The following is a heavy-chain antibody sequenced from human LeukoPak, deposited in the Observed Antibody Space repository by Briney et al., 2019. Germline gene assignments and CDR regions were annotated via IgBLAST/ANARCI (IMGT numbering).Heavy chain of an antibody. CDR1: GFTFSSYW. D-gene: IGHD6-19*01. CDR2: IKQDGSEK. CDR3: ARDGDSGWYRYYFDY. J-gene: IGHJ4*02. Sequence: GGSLRLSCAASGFTFSSYWMSWVRQAPGKGLEWVANIKQDGSEKYYVDSVKGRFTISRDNAKNPLYLQMNSLRAEDTAVYYCARDGDSGWYRYYFDYWGQGTLVTVSS. V-gene: IGHV3-7*01.